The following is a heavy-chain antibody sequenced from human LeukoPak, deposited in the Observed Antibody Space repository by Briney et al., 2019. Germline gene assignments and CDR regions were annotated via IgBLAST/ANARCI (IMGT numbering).Heavy chain of an antibody. Sequence: SETLSLTCAVYGGSFSGYYWSWIRQPPGKGLEWIGKINHSGSTNFNSSLKSRVTISVDTSKNQFSLKLSSVTAADTAVYYCARGTTTVTTVDYWGQGTLVTVSS. V-gene: IGHV4-34*01. CDR1: GGSFSGYY. D-gene: IGHD4-17*01. CDR2: INHSGST. CDR3: ARGTTTVTTVDY. J-gene: IGHJ4*02.